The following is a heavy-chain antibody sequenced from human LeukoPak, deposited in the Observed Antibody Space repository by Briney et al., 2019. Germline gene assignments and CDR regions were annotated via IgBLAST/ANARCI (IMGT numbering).Heavy chain of an antibody. D-gene: IGHD3-9*01. CDR1: GFTFSNAW. CDR3: TTRLRYFDWLLAYFDY. Sequence: TGGSLRLSCAASGFTFSNAWMSWVRQAPGKGLEWVGRIKSKTDGGTTDYAAPVKGRFTISRDDSKNTLYPQMNSLKTEDTAVYYCTTRLRYFDWLLAYFDYWGQGTLVTVSS. J-gene: IGHJ4*02. V-gene: IGHV3-15*01. CDR2: IKSKTDGGTT.